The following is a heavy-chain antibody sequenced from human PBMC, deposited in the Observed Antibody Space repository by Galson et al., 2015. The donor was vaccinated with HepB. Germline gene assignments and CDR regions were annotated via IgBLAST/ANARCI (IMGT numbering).Heavy chain of an antibody. J-gene: IGHJ4*02. CDR2: IIPILGIA. Sequence: SVKVSCKASGGTFSSYTISWVRQAPGQGLEWMGRIIPILGIANYAQKFQGRVTITADKSTSTAYMELSSLRSEDTAVYYCARWKVAATQVEDYWGQGTLVTVSS. V-gene: IGHV1-69*02. D-gene: IGHD2-15*01. CDR1: GGTFSSYT. CDR3: ARWKVAATQVEDY.